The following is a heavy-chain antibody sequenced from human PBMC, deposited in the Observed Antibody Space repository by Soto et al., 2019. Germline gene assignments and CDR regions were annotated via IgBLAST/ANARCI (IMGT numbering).Heavy chain of an antibody. CDR2: ISSSSSTI. CDR3: ARVRRSSWYWFDP. V-gene: IGHV3-48*01. J-gene: IGHJ5*02. Sequence: GGSLRLSCAASGFTFSSYSMNWVRQAPGKGLEWVSYISSSSSTIYYADSVKGRFTISRDNAKNSLYLQMNSLRAEDTAVYYCARVRRSSWYWFDPWGQGNLVTVS. D-gene: IGHD6-13*01. CDR1: GFTFSSYS.